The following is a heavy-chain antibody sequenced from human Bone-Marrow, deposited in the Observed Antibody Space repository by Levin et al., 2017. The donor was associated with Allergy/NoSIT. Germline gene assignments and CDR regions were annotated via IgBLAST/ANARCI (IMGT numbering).Heavy chain of an antibody. CDR3: TTEILDDFWSGYTAARVVDY. Sequence: GESLKISCAASGFTFSNAWMSWVRQAPGKGLEWVGRIKSKTDGGTTDYAAPVKGRFTISRDDSKNTLYLQMNSLKTEDTAVYYCTTEILDDFWSGYTAARVVDYWGQGTLVTVSS. D-gene: IGHD3-3*01. CDR1: GFTFSNAW. CDR2: IKSKTDGGTT. J-gene: IGHJ4*02. V-gene: IGHV3-15*01.